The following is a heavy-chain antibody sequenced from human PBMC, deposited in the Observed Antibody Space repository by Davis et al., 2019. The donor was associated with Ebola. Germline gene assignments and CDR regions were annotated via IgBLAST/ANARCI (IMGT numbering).Heavy chain of an antibody. V-gene: IGHV4-34*01. J-gene: IGHJ5*02. D-gene: IGHD3-3*01. Sequence: SETLSLTCAVSGVSFSDHYWSRIRQPPGKGLEWIGEINHSGSTNYNPSLKSRVTISVDTSKNQFSLKLSSVTAADTAVYYCARGLRFLEWFYSNWFDPWGQGTLVTVSS. CDR2: INHSGST. CDR3: ARGLRFLEWFYSNWFDP. CDR1: GVSFSDHY.